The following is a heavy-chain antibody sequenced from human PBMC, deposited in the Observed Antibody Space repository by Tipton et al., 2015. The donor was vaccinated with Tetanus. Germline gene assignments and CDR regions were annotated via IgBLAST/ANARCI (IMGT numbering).Heavy chain of an antibody. V-gene: IGHV4-59*01. CDR1: GGSISSYY. D-gene: IGHD4-17*01. CDR3: ARDTYYGDPLGYFDL. CDR2: VFYSGST. J-gene: IGHJ2*01. Sequence: TLSLTCTLSGGSISSYYWSWVRQPPGKGLEWLGYVFYSGSTDLNPSLKSRVTMSLDTSKNQFSLKLSSVTAADTAVYYCARDTYYGDPLGYFDLWGRGTLVTVSS.